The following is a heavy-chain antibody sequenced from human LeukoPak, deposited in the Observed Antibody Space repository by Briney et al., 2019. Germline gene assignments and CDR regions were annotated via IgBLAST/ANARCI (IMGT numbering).Heavy chain of an antibody. CDR3: VRELAVARAAFDM. V-gene: IGHV4-34*01. D-gene: IGHD6-19*01. CDR1: GGSFSGYY. CDR2: ITHRGGT. Sequence: SETLSLTCAVFGGSFSGYYWSWIRQPPGRGLEWIGEITHRGGTNYNPSLKSRVSISVDTSKNQFSLNLRSVTAADTAVYYCVRELAVARAAFDMWGQGTMVTVSS. J-gene: IGHJ3*02.